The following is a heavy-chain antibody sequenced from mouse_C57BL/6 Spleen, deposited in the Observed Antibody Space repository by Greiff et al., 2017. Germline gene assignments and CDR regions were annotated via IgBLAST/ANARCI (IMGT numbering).Heavy chain of an antibody. V-gene: IGHV1-50*01. CDR2: IDPSDSYT. J-gene: IGHJ4*01. CDR1: GYTFTSYW. CDR3: ARGGTVYAMDY. D-gene: IGHD3-3*01. Sequence: VQLQQPGAELVKPGASVKLSCKASGYTFTSYWMQWVKQRPGQGLEWIGEIDPSDSYTNYNQKFKGKATLTVDTSSSTAYMQLSSLTSEDSAVYYCARGGTVYAMDYWGQGTSVTVSS.